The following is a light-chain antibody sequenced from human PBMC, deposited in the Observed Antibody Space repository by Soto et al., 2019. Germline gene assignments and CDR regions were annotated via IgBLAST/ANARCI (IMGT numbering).Light chain of an antibody. Sequence: DVQMTHSPSTLSAPGGDMVTITCRAIQSISSWLAWYQQKPGKAPKLLIYKASSLESGVPSRFSGSGSGTEFTLTISSLQPDDFATYYCQQYNSYSEAFGQGTKVDIK. CDR3: QQYNSYSEA. CDR1: QSISSW. CDR2: KAS. V-gene: IGKV1-5*03. J-gene: IGKJ1*01.